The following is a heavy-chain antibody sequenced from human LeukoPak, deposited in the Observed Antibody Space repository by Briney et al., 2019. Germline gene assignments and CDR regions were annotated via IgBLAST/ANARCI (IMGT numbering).Heavy chain of an antibody. CDR2: ISGSGGST. Sequence: GGSLRLSCAASGFTFSSYGMSWVRQAPGKGLEWVSAISGSGGSTYYADSVKGRFTISRDNSKNTLYLQMNSLRAEDTAVYYCAKDIVVVVAAALGAFDYWGQGTLVTVSS. D-gene: IGHD2-15*01. CDR1: GFTFSSYG. V-gene: IGHV3-23*01. CDR3: AKDIVVVVAAALGAFDY. J-gene: IGHJ4*02.